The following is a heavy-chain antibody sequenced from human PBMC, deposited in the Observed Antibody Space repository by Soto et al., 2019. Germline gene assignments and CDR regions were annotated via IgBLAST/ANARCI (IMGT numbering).Heavy chain of an antibody. CDR2: IYWDDDK. V-gene: IGHV2-5*02. CDR1: GFSLTTSGVG. D-gene: IGHD3-3*01. CDR3: AHRVLRTVFGLVTTTAIYFDF. Sequence: QITLNESGPTVVRPTETLTLTCRFSGFSLTTSGVGVGWIRQSPGKAPEWLALIYWDDDKRYSASLKSRLTITKHTSKNLVVLTVSDLDPTDTATYYCAHRVLRTVFGLVTTTAIYFDFWGQGTPVAVSS. J-gene: IGHJ4*02.